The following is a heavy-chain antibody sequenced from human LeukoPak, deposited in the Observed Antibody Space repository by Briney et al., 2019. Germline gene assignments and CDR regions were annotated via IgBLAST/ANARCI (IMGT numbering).Heavy chain of an antibody. CDR3: TSTTYDYGDYLPPIGYIDV. Sequence: PGGSLRPSCAASGFTFSGSAMHWVRQASGKGLEWVGRIRSKTNSYATAYTASVKGRFTISRDDSNNTAYLQMNSLKTGDTAVYYCTSTTYDYGDYLPPIGYIDVWGKGTTVTVSS. V-gene: IGHV3-73*01. CDR1: GFTFSGSA. J-gene: IGHJ6*03. CDR2: IRSKTNSYAT. D-gene: IGHD4-17*01.